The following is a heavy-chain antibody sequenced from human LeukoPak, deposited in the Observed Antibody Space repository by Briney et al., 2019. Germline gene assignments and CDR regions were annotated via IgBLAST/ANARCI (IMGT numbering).Heavy chain of an antibody. Sequence: SETLSLTCTVSGGSISSGSYYWNWIRQHPGKGLEWIGYIYYSGSTYYNPSLKSRVTISVHTSKNQFSLNLSSVTAADTAVYYCARGYYDGSGYWLDYWGQGTLVTVSS. CDR2: IYYSGST. J-gene: IGHJ4*02. V-gene: IGHV4-31*03. CDR3: ARGYYDGSGYWLDY. D-gene: IGHD3-22*01. CDR1: GGSISSGSYY.